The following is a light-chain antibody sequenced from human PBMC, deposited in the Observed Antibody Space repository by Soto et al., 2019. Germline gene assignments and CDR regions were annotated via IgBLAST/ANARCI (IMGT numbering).Light chain of an antibody. CDR3: CLYVGGRTYV. Sequence: QFVLTQLASVFGSLGQSITISCTGTVGLVSWYQQHPGKVPKLIIYDDTKRPSGVSSRFSGSKSGNTASLTISGLQTEDEADYYCCLYVGGRTYVFGTGTKVTVL. J-gene: IGLJ1*01. V-gene: IGLV2-23*01. CDR1: VGL. CDR2: DDT.